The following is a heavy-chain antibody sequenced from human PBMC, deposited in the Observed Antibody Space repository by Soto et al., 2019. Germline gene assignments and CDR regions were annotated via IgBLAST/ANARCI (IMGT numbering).Heavy chain of an antibody. D-gene: IGHD5-12*01. CDR2: ISGSGGST. CDR1: GFTFSSYA. CDR3: AKGRGRGYYWCAS. J-gene: IGHJ5*01. V-gene: IGHV3-23*01. Sequence: EVQLLESGGGLVQPGGSLRLSCAASGFTFSSYAMSWVRQAPGKGLEWVSAISGSGGSTFYADSVKGRFTISRDTSKNTLFLQINSLRAEDTAVYYCAKGRGRGYYWCASGGEGTLVTVSS.